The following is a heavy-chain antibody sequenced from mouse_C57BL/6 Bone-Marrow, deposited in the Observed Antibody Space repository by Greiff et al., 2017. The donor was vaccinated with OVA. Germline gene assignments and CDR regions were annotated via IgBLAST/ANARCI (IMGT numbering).Heavy chain of an antibody. D-gene: IGHD2-12*01. CDR3: AREGVRVLAY. Sequence: QVQLKQPGAELVRPGSSVKLSCKASGYTFTSYWMHWVKQRPIQGLEWIGNIDPSDSETHYNQKFKDKATLTVDKSSSTAYMQLSSLTSEDSAVYYCAREGVRVLAYWGQGTLVTVSA. V-gene: IGHV1-52*01. J-gene: IGHJ3*01. CDR1: GYTFTSYW. CDR2: IDPSDSET.